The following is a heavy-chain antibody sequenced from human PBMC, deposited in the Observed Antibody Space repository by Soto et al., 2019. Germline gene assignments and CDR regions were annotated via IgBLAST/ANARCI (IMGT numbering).Heavy chain of an antibody. J-gene: IGHJ4*02. D-gene: IGHD5-18*01. CDR1: GGTFSTYA. V-gene: IGHV1-69*12. CDR2: IIPMFGTA. CDR3: ASGIQLWLRRINNGYSG. Sequence: QVQLVQSGAEVKKPESSVKVSCKAPGGTFSTYAISWVRQAPGQGLEWMGGIIPMFGTANYAQRFQDRVTITADETTNTVYMERSSLRSEDTDLYFCASGIQLWLRRINNGYSGWGQGTLVTVSS.